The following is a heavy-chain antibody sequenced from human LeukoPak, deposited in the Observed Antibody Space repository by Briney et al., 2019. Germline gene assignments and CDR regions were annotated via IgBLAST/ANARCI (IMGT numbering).Heavy chain of an antibody. D-gene: IGHD5-12*01. V-gene: IGHV3-30*18. CDR3: AKDGPEVDVYWYAFDI. CDR2: ISYDGSNK. J-gene: IGHJ3*02. Sequence: QPGRSLRLSCAASGFTFSSYGMHWVRQAPGKGLEWVAVISYDGSNKYYADSVKGRFTISRDNSKNTLYLQMNSLRAEDTAVYYCAKDGPEVDVYWYAFDIWGQGTMVTVSS. CDR1: GFTFSSYG.